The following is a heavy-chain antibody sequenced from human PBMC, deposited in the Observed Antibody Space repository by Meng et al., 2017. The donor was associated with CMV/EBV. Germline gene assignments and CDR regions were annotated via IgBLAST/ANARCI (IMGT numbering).Heavy chain of an antibody. CDR2: IKSKTDGGTT. D-gene: IGHD4-17*01. CDR3: TTGYYGAPWDY. V-gene: IGHV3-15*01. J-gene: IGHJ4*02. Sequence: EVQLVESGGVSVKPGWFLRLSCAASGFTFSNAWMSWVRQAPGKGLEWVGRIKSKTDGGTTDYAAPVKGRFTISRDNSKNTLYLQMNSLKTEDTAVYYCTTGYYGAPWDYWGQGTLVTVSS. CDR1: GFTFSNAW.